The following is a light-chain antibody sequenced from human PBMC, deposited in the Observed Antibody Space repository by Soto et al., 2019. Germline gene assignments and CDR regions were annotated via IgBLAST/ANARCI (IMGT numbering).Light chain of an antibody. V-gene: IGKV1-39*01. CDR1: QSISRY. J-gene: IGKJ3*01. Sequence: DIQMTQSPSSLSASVGDRVTITCRASQSISRYLNWYQQKPGKAPKLLIYAASTLHSGVPSRFSGSGSGTDFTLTISSLQPEDFATYSCQQTSSTVFTFGPGTKVDIK. CDR3: QQTSSTVFT. CDR2: AAS.